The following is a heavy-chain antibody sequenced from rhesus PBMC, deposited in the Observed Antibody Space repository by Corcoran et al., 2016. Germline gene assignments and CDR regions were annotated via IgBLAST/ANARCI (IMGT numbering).Heavy chain of an antibody. Sequence: QVKLQESGPGLVKPLETRSLTCAVPGGSVSRRNRWSWIRQPPGKGLGWIGRVSGSGGSTSYDPPHPSRVAISTDTSKNQFSLKVSSVTAADTAVYYCARYYSGYYFDYWGQGVLVTVSS. CDR1: GGSVSRRNR. CDR2: VSGSGGST. CDR3: ARYYSGYYFDY. J-gene: IGHJ4*01. D-gene: IGHD3-16*01. V-gene: IGHV4-92*01.